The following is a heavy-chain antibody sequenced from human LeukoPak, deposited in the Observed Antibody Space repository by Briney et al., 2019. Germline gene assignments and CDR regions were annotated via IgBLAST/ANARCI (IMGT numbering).Heavy chain of an antibody. D-gene: IGHD2-15*01. Sequence: SVKVSCKASGGTFSSYAISWVRQAPGQGLEWMGGIIPIFGTANYAQKFQGRVTITADESTSTAYMELSSLRSEDTAVYYCTTYVPDCSVGRCYYYFDYFGQGTLVTVSS. CDR2: IIPIFGTA. J-gene: IGHJ4*02. CDR1: GGTFSSYA. V-gene: IGHV1-69*01. CDR3: TTYVPDCSVGRCYYYFDY.